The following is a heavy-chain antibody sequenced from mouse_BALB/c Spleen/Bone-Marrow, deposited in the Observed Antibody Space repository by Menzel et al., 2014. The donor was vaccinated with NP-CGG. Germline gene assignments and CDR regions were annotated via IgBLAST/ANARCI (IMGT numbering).Heavy chain of an antibody. J-gene: IGHJ1*01. D-gene: IGHD1-1*01. CDR3: TRFGSSYDWYFDV. Sequence: VQLQQSGTVLARPGASVKMSCKASGYSFTSYWMHWVKQRPGQGLEWIGAIYPGNSDTSYNQKFKGKAKLTAVTSANTAYMELSSLTNEDSAVYYCTRFGSSYDWYFDVWGAGTTATVSS. V-gene: IGHV1-5*01. CDR1: GYSFTSYW. CDR2: IYPGNSDT.